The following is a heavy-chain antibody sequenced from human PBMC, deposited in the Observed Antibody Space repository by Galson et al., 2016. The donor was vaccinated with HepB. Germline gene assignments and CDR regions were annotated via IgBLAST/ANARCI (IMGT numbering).Heavy chain of an antibody. CDR1: GFTFINYA. D-gene: IGHD1-26*01. V-gene: IGHV3-23*01. CDR2: ISGSGGST. Sequence: SLRLSCAASGFTFINYAMTWVRQAPGKGLEWVSSISGSGGSTYYADSVKGRFTISRDNSKNTLYLQMNGLRAEDTAVYYCARVLGSYQSFDYWGQGTLVTVSS. J-gene: IGHJ4*02. CDR3: ARVLGSYQSFDY.